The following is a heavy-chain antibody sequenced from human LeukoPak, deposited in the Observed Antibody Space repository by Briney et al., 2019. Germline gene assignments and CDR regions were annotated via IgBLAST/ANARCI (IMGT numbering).Heavy chain of an antibody. V-gene: IGHV1-69*13. CDR3: ARGPNDPYRFDP. J-gene: IGHJ5*02. CDR1: GGTFNSYS. CDR2: ILPIFGTA. Sequence: SVKLSCKVSGGTFNSYSISWVRQAPGQGLEWMGGILPIFGTANYAQKVQGRVTITADESTNTAYMELSSLRSEDTAVYYCARGPNDPYRFDPGGQGTLVTVSS. D-gene: IGHD2-8*01.